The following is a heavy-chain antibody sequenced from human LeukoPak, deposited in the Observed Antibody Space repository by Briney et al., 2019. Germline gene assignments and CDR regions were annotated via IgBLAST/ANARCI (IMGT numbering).Heavy chain of an antibody. CDR2: INPSGGST. J-gene: IGHJ4*02. CDR1: GYTFTSYY. CDR3: ARDWVYYDSSGPDVSFDY. D-gene: IGHD3-22*01. Sequence: VSVKVSCKASGYTFTSYYMHWVRQAPGQGLGWMGIINPSGGSTSYAQKFQGRVTMTRDTSTSTVYMELSSLRSEDTAVYYCARDWVYYDSSGPDVSFDYWGQGTLVTVSS. V-gene: IGHV1-46*01.